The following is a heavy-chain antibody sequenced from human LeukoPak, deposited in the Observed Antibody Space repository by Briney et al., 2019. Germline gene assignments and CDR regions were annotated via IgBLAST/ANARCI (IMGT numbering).Heavy chain of an antibody. J-gene: IGHJ5*02. CDR3: AKDSSSWSGGWFDP. CDR1: GFTFSSYD. CDR2: ISGSGGST. D-gene: IGHD6-13*01. V-gene: IGHV3-23*01. Sequence: GGSLRLSCAASGFTFSSYDMRWVRQAPGKGLEWVSAISGSGGSTYYADSVKGRFTISRDNSENTLYLQMNSLRAEDTAVYYCAKDSSSWSGGWFDPWGQGTLVTVSS.